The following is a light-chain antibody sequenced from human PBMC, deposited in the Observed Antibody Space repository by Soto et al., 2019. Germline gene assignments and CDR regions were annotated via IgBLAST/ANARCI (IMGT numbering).Light chain of an antibody. CDR1: QSVRTF. V-gene: IGKV3-11*01. Sequence: EIVLTQSPATLSLSPGERVTLSCRASQSVRTFLAWYQQKPGQAPRLLISDASNRATGIPARFSGSGSGTDFTLTISRLEPEDSAVYYCQQFDDSVTFGQGTRLEI. CDR2: DAS. CDR3: QQFDDSVT. J-gene: IGKJ5*01.